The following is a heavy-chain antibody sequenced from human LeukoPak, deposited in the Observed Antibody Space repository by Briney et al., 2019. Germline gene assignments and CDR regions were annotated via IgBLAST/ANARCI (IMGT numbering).Heavy chain of an antibody. J-gene: IGHJ4*02. CDR1: GYTFTSYG. CDR3: AGGVVLLWFVELFEYYFDY. CDR2: ISAYNDNT. Sequence: ASVKVSCKASGYTFTSYGISWVRQAPGQGLEWMGWISAYNDNTNYAQKLQGRVTMTTDTSTSTAYMELRSLRSDDTAVYYCAGGVVLLWFVELFEYYFDYWGQGTLVTVSS. V-gene: IGHV1-18*01. D-gene: IGHD3-10*01.